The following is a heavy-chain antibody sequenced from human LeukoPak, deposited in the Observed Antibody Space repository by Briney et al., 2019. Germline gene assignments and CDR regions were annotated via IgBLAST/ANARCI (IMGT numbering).Heavy chain of an antibody. V-gene: IGHV3-43*01. J-gene: IGHJ6*03. Sequence: GGSLRLSCAASGFTFDDYTMHWVRQAPGKGLEWVSLISWDGGSTYYADSVKGRFTISRDNSKNSLYLQMNRLRTEDTALYYCAKGIGEAMDVWGKGTTVTVSS. D-gene: IGHD3-10*01. CDR1: GFTFDDYT. CDR3: AKGIGEAMDV. CDR2: ISWDGGST.